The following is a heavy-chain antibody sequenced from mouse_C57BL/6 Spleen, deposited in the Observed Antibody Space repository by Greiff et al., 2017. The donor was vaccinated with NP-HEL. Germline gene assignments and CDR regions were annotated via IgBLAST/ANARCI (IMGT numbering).Heavy chain of an antibody. CDR2: INPSSGYT. Sequence: QVQLQQSGAELARPGASVKMSCKASGYTFTSYTMHWVKQRPGQGLEWIGYINPSSGYTKYNQKFKDKATLTADKTSSTAYMQLSSLTSEDSAVYYCAKVTTVDSGYFDVWGTGTTVTVSS. D-gene: IGHD1-1*01. V-gene: IGHV1-4*01. CDR3: AKVTTVDSGYFDV. J-gene: IGHJ1*03. CDR1: GYTFTSYT.